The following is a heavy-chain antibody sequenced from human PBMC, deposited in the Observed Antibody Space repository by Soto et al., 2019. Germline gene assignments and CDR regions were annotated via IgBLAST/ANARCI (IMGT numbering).Heavy chain of an antibody. D-gene: IGHD3-22*01. CDR3: ARMRSDYDSSGLDY. J-gene: IGHJ4*02. CDR1: GFSLSTSGMR. Sequence: SSPTLVNPTETLTLTCTFSGFSLSTSGMRVSWIRQAPGKALEWLARIDWDEDRFYSTSLKTRLTISKDTSKNQVVLTMTKMDPVDTATYSCARMRSDYDSSGLDYWGQGILVTVSS. CDR2: IDWDEDR. V-gene: IGHV2-70*04.